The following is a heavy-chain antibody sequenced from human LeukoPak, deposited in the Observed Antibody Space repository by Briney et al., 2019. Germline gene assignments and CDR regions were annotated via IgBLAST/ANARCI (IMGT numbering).Heavy chain of an antibody. Sequence: SETLSLTCAVYGGSFSGYYWSWIRQPPGKGLEWIGEINHSGSTNYNPSLKSRVTISVDTSKNQFSLKLSSVTAEDTAVYYCAKDPSDYGDYYYYGMDVWGQGTTVTVSS. CDR3: AKDPSDYGDYYYYGMDV. CDR1: GGSFSGYY. D-gene: IGHD4-17*01. V-gene: IGHV4-34*01. CDR2: INHSGST. J-gene: IGHJ6*02.